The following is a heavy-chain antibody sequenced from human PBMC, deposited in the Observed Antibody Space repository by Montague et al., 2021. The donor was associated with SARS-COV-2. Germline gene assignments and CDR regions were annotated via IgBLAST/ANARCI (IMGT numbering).Heavy chain of an antibody. CDR2: IYHSGGT. Sequence: SETLSLTCAVSASSISSSNWWSWVRRPPGKGLEWIAEIYHSGGTXXNPXHKSRVTISVDKSKNHFSLKLSSMTAADTAVYYCARNPFGNSGIDWWGQGTPVTVSA. D-gene: IGHD4-23*01. V-gene: IGHV4-4*02. CDR3: ARNPFGNSGIDW. CDR1: ASSISSSNW. J-gene: IGHJ4*02.